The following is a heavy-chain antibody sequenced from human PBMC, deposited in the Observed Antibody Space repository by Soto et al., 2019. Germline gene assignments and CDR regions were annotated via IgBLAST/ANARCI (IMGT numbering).Heavy chain of an antibody. CDR2: ISWNSGTI. D-gene: IGHD4-17*01. J-gene: IGHJ4*02. Sequence: EVQLVESGGGLVQPGRSLRLSCAASGFTFDDYAMHWVRQAPGKGLEWVSGISWNSGTIGYADSVKGRFTISRDNAKKSLYLQMNGLRAEDPALYYCAKDDDFHGDYGRAPLDEWGQGTLVIVSS. CDR3: AKDDDFHGDYGRAPLDE. V-gene: IGHV3-9*01. CDR1: GFTFDDYA.